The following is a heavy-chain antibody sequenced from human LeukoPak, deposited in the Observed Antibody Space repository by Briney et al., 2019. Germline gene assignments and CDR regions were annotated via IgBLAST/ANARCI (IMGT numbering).Heavy chain of an antibody. Sequence: GTSLRLSCAASGFTFSNYGMHWVRQAPGKGLEWVAVIWYDGSDKYYADSVKGRFTISRDNSKNTLYLQMNYLRAEDTAVYYCAKSAYYFDYWGQGTLVTVSS. J-gene: IGHJ4*02. CDR3: AKSAYYFDY. V-gene: IGHV3-33*06. CDR1: GFTFSNYG. CDR2: IWYDGSDK.